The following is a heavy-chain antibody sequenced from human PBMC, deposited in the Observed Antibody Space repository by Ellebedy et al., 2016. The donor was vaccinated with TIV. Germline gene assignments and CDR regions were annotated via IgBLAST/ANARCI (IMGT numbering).Heavy chain of an antibody. CDR1: GFTFSSYS. Sequence: GGSLRLSCAASGFTFSSYSMNWVRQAPGKGLEWVSSISSSSSYIYYADSVKGRFTISRDNAKNSLILQMDSLRAEDTAAYYCARHRGEGGFHSFFDLWGQGTVVTVS. J-gene: IGHJ4*02. CDR3: ARHRGEGGFHSFFDL. CDR2: ISSSSSYI. V-gene: IGHV3-21*01. D-gene: IGHD3-10*01.